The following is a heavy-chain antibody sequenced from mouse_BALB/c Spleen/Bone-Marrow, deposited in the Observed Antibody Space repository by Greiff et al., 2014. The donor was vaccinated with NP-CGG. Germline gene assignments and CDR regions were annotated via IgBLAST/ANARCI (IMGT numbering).Heavy chain of an antibody. CDR2: INPYNDAT. CDR1: GYTFTSYV. J-gene: IGHJ2*01. CDR3: AREGVDYFDY. Sequence: VQLQQSGPEPVKPGASVKMSCKASGYTFTSYVIHWVKQKPGQGLEWIGYINPYNDATKFNERFKGKATLTSDKSSSTAYMVLSSLTSEDSAVYYCAREGVDYFDYWGQGTTLTVSS. V-gene: IGHV1-14*01.